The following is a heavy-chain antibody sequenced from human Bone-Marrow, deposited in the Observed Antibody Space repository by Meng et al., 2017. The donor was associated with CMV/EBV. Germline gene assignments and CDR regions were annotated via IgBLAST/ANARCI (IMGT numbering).Heavy chain of an antibody. CDR3: AREEYSGSYLDY. J-gene: IGHJ4*02. CDR2: IYYSGST. V-gene: IGHV4-59*01. Sequence: TGTVSGGYLSSYYWGWIRQPPGKGLEWIGYIYYSGSTNYNPSLKSRVTISVDTSKNQFSLKLSSVTAADTAVYYCAREEYSGSYLDYWGQGTLVTVSS. D-gene: IGHD1-26*01. CDR1: GGYLSSYY.